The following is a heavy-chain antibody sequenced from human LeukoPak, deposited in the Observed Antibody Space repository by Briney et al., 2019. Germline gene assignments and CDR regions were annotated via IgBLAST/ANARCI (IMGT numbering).Heavy chain of an antibody. CDR1: GGSISTYY. CDR3: ARGYYPPRWYFDL. D-gene: IGHD2-21*01. J-gene: IGHJ2*01. Sequence: SETLSLTCTVSGGSISTYYLIWIRQPPGKGLEWIGYIYYSGSTNYNPSLKSRVTISVDTSKNQFSLKLNSVTAADTAVYYCARGYYPPRWYFDLWGRGTLVTVSS. V-gene: IGHV4-59*01. CDR2: IYYSGST.